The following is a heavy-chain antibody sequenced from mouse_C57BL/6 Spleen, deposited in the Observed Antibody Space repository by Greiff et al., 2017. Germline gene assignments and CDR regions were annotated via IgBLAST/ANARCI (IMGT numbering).Heavy chain of an antibody. Sequence: VQLQQPGAELVMPGASVKLSCKASGYTFTSYWMHWVKQRPGQGLEWIGEIDPADSYTNYNQKFKGKSTLTVDKSSSTAYMQLSSLTSEDSAVYDCAREGLLRDAMDYWGQGTSVTVSS. CDR1: GYTFTSYW. J-gene: IGHJ4*01. CDR3: AREGLLRDAMDY. V-gene: IGHV1-69*01. D-gene: IGHD2-3*01. CDR2: IDPADSYT.